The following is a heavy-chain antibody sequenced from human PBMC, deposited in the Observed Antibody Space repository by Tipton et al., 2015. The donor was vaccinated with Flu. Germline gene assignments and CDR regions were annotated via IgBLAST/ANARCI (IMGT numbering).Heavy chain of an antibody. CDR2: VSRPGST. CDR1: GDSISSDYY. Sequence: TLSLTCAVSGDSISSDYYWGWIRQFPGKGLEWIGTVSRPGSTVYNPSLKSRVTISIDTSKNQFSLKVKSVTAADTAVYYCARGTGYGTYFDSWGRGTLVTVSS. D-gene: IGHD5-12*01. V-gene: IGHV4-38-2*01. CDR3: ARGTGYGTYFDS. J-gene: IGHJ4*02.